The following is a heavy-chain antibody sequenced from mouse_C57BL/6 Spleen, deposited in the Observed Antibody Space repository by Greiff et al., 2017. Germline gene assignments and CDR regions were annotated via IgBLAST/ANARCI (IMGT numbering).Heavy chain of an antibody. CDR1: GYTFTSYW. Sequence: VQLQQSGAELVRPGSSVKLSCKASGYTFTSYWMHWVKQRPIQGLEWIGNIDPSNSETHYNQKFKDKATLTVDKSSSTAYMQLSSLTSEDAAVYYCARGDYDNAIDYWGQGTSVTVSS. D-gene: IGHD2-4*01. CDR3: ARGDYDNAIDY. CDR2: IDPSNSET. V-gene: IGHV1-52*01. J-gene: IGHJ4*01.